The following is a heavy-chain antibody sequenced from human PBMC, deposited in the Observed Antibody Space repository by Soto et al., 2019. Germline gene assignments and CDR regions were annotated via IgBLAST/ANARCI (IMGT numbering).Heavy chain of an antibody. J-gene: IGHJ3*02. CDR3: ARRDRVAMAGYDGFNI. D-gene: IGHD6-19*01. CDR1: GYSFSTYW. Sequence: GESLKISCKGSGYSFSTYWISWVRQMPGKGLEWMGRIDPSDSYTNYSPSFEGHVTISADKSISTAYLQWSSLKASDTAMYYCARRDRVAMAGYDGFNIWGQGTMVTVSS. CDR2: IDPSDSYT. V-gene: IGHV5-10-1*01.